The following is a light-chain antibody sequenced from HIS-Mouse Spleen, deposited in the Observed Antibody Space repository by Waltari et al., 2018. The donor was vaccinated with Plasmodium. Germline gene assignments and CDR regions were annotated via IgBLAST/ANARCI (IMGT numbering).Light chain of an antibody. CDR3: QQYGSSPYT. CDR1: QSVSSSY. Sequence: EIVLTQSPGTLSLSPGERATLSCRASQSVSSSYLAWYQQKPGQAPRFLIYGASSRATGIPDRFSGSVSGTDFTLTISRLEPEDFAVYSCQQYGSSPYTFGQGTKLEIK. J-gene: IGKJ2*01. V-gene: IGKV3-20*01. CDR2: GAS.